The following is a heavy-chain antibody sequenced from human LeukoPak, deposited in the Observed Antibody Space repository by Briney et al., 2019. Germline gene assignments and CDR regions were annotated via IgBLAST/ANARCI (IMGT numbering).Heavy chain of an antibody. V-gene: IGHV3-30*04. Sequence: GGSLRLSRAASGFTFSSYAMHWVRRAPGKGLEWVAVISYDGSNKYYADSVKGRFTISRDNSKNTLYLQMNSLRAEDTAVYYCARDPLGTRPGFDYWGQGTLVTVSS. CDR1: GFTFSSYA. CDR3: ARDPLGTRPGFDY. D-gene: IGHD1-1*01. CDR2: ISYDGSNK. J-gene: IGHJ4*02.